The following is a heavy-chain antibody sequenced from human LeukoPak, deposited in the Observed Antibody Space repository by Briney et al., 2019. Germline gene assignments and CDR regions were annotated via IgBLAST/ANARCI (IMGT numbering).Heavy chain of an antibody. Sequence: ASVEVSCKASGYTFSDYYIHWVRQAPGQGLEWMGWISPKSGGTNYAQNFQGRVTMTRDTSINTAYMELSRLRPEDTAVYYCARHNYDFDFDSWGQGALVTVSS. CDR3: ARHNYDFDFDS. V-gene: IGHV1-2*02. D-gene: IGHD3-3*01. CDR2: ISPKSGGT. J-gene: IGHJ4*02. CDR1: GYTFSDYY.